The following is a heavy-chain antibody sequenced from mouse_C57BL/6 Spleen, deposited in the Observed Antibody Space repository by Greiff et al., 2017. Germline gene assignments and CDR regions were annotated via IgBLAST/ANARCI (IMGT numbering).Heavy chain of an antibody. Sequence: EVQLVESGEGLVKPGGSLKLSCAASGFTFSSYAMSWVRQTPEKRLEWVAYISSGGDYIYYADTVKGRFTISRDNARNTLYLQMSSLKSEDTAMYYCTRTYGSSPHDYAMDDWGQGTSVTVSS. CDR2: ISSGGDYI. D-gene: IGHD1-1*01. CDR3: TRTYGSSPHDYAMDD. CDR1: GFTFSSYA. J-gene: IGHJ4*01. V-gene: IGHV5-9-1*02.